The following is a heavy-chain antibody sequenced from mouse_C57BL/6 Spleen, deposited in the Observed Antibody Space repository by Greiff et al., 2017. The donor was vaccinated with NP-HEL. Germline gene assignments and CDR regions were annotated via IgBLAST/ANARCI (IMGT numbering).Heavy chain of an antibody. Sequence: EVKLMESGGGLVKPGGSLKLSCAASGFTFSSYAMSWVRQTPEKRLEWVATISDGGSYTYYPDNVKGRFTISRDNAKNNLYLQMSHLKSEDTAMYYCARDPYPYYLDYWGQGTTLTVSS. J-gene: IGHJ2*01. CDR1: GFTFSSYA. V-gene: IGHV5-4*01. CDR3: ARDPYPYYLDY. CDR2: ISDGGSYT.